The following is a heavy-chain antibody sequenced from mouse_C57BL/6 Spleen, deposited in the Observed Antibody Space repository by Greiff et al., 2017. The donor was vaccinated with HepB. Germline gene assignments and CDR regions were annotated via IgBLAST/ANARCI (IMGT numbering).Heavy chain of an antibody. Sequence: VMLVESGPELVKPGASVKISCKASGYAFSSSWMNWVKQRPGKGLEWIGRIYPGDGDTNYNGKFKGKATLTADKSSSTAYMQLCSLTSEDSAVYFCARLGTAGWYFDVWGTGTTVSVSS. D-gene: IGHD1-2*01. CDR1: GYAFSSSW. V-gene: IGHV1-82*01. CDR3: ARLGTAGWYFDV. J-gene: IGHJ1*03. CDR2: IYPGDGDT.